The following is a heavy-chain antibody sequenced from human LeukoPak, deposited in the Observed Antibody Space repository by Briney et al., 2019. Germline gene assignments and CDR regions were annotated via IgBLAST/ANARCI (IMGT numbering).Heavy chain of an antibody. J-gene: IGHJ4*02. CDR2: ISTTGST. CDR3: ARDDFWSGYWGGFDY. CDR1: GASISDYY. V-gene: IGHV4-4*07. Sequence: ASDTLSLTCTVSGASISDYYWSWIRQSAGKGLEWIGRISTTGSTYYSPSFQSRVTMSVDTSKNQFSLKLSSVTAADTAVFYCARDDFWSGYWGGFDYWGQGTLDTVSS. D-gene: IGHD3-3*01.